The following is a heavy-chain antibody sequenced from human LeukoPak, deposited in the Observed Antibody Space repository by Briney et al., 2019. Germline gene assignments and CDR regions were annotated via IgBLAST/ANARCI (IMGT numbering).Heavy chain of an antibody. J-gene: IGHJ4*02. CDR3: AKGLGRYSSSWPFDY. D-gene: IGHD6-13*01. V-gene: IGHV3-23*01. CDR2: ISGSGGST. Sequence: PGGSLRLSCAASGFTFSSYAMSWVRQAPGKGLEWVSAISGSGGSTYYADSVKGRFTISRENSKNTLYLQINSLRAENTAVYYCAKGLGRYSSSWPFDYWGQGTLVTVSS. CDR1: GFTFSSYA.